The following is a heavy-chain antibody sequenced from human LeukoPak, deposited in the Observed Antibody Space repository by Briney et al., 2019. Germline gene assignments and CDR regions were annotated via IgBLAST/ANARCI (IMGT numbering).Heavy chain of an antibody. Sequence: GGSLRLSCVASGFTVSSNYMSWVRQAPGKGLEWVSVIYSGGATYYADSVKGRFIISRDTSKNTLHLQMNSLRAEDTAVYYCAKPTTGTTWSAFDIWGQGTMVTVSS. D-gene: IGHD1-1*01. CDR3: AKPTTGTTWSAFDI. V-gene: IGHV3-66*04. J-gene: IGHJ3*02. CDR1: GFTVSSNY. CDR2: IYSGGAT.